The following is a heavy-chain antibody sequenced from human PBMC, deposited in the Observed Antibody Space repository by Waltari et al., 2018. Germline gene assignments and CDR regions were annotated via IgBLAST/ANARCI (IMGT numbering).Heavy chain of an antibody. CDR1: EYTFTGYW. V-gene: IGHV5-51*01. D-gene: IGHD3-16*01. Sequence: EVQLVQSGAEVKEPGESLKISCKASEYTFTGYWIGWVRQTPGKGLEWMGIIVPGDSDTRYSPSFQGQVTISADKSINTAYLQWSSLKASDTAIYYCARLWGGGPLGTGFFDYWGQGTLVTVSS. CDR3: ARLWGGGPLGTGFFDY. J-gene: IGHJ4*02. CDR2: IVPGDSDT.